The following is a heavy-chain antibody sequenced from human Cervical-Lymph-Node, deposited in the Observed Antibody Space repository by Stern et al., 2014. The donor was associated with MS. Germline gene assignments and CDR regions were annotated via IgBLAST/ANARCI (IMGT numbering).Heavy chain of an antibody. CDR3: ARGPSTSWYSALNWFDP. CDR2: IIPAFGTT. D-gene: IGHD6-13*01. J-gene: IGHJ5*02. Sequence: VQLVQSGAEVKMPGSSVKVSCKASGGTFIRHSFSWVRQAPGQGLEWVGGIIPAFGTTKDAENFQGRVNITADESTSMAYMELTSLRPEDTAVYYCARGPSTSWYSALNWFDPWGQGTLVTVSS. CDR1: GGTFIRHS. V-gene: IGHV1-69*01.